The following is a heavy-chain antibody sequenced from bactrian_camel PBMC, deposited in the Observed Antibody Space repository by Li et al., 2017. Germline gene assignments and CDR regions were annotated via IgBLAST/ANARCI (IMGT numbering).Heavy chain of an antibody. Sequence: HVQLVESGGGSVQAGGSLRLSCSASGYTLDRYCMAWFRQAPGKEREGIAAIDIDGTTTYAESVKGRFTISQDKAKNTIDLQMNGLRLEDTAMYYCASEPPSGDGYCFPVVSAYTVWGQGTQVTVS. D-gene: IGHD3*01. CDR2: IDIDGTT. CDR1: GYTLDRYC. CDR3: ASEPPSGDGYCFPVVSAYTV. J-gene: IGHJ4*01. V-gene: IGHV3S55*01.